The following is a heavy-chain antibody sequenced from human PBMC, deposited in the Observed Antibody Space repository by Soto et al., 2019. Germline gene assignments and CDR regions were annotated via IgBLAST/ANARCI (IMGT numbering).Heavy chain of an antibody. CDR1: GSGLISSG. J-gene: IGHJ6*02. Sequence: VKVSCPASGSGLISSGIGWGRQAHGQRLEWIGWIVVSSGQTNYAQNFRGRVAITRDTSTATAYIELTGLTSEDTAVYFCSADSPDIGVGWWVWGQRTTVTVSS. CDR3: SADSPDIGVGWWV. V-gene: IGHV1-58*02. CDR2: IVVSSGQT. D-gene: IGHD2-15*01.